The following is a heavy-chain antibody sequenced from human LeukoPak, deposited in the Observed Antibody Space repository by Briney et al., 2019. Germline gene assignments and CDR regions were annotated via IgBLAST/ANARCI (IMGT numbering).Heavy chain of an antibody. D-gene: IGHD3-22*01. V-gene: IGHV3-21*01. CDR2: ISSSSSYI. CDR3: ARGYSYYDSSGYYESDY. Sequence: GGSLRLSCAASGFTFSNAWMSWVRQAPGKGLEWVSSISSSSSYIYYADSVKGRFTISRDNAKNSLYLQMNSLRAEDTAVYYCARGYSYYDSSGYYESDYWGQGTLVTVSS. J-gene: IGHJ4*02. CDR1: GFTFSNAW.